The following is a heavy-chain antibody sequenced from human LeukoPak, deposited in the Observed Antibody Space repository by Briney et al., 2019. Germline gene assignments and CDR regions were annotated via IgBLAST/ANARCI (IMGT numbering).Heavy chain of an antibody. D-gene: IGHD6-19*01. CDR1: GDTVSSKNGA. V-gene: IGHV6-1*03. J-gene: IGHJ4*02. Sequence: SQTLSLTCVVSGDTVSSKNGAWDWIRHSPSRGLEWLGRTYYRSKWYNDYAESIEGCMTISQGTSKNQYFIHLNFVTPPDTAGDYCARDFGTTGWHTFDYWGQGTLVTVSS. CDR3: ARDFGTTGWHTFDY. CDR2: TYYRSKWYN.